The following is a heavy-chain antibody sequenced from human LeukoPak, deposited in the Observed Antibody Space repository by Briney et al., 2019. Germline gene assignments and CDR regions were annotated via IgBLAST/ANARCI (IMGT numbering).Heavy chain of an antibody. CDR1: GFTFSSYS. CDR2: ISGSSNYI. V-gene: IGHV3-21*01. J-gene: IGHJ4*02. Sequence: GGSLRLSCAASGFTFSSYSMTWVRQAPGKGLEWVSSISGSSNYIYYADSVKGRFTISRDNAKNSLYLQMNSLRAEDTAVYYCARYGPNDYWGQGTLVTVSS. CDR3: ARYGPNDY. D-gene: IGHD4-17*01.